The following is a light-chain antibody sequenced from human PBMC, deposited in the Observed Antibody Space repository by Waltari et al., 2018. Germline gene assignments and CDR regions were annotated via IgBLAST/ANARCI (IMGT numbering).Light chain of an antibody. V-gene: IGLV1-47*01. Sequence: QSVLTQPPSASGAPGQRVTISCSGSSSNIGSHYVFWYQQLPGTAPKILIHRKNQRPSGVPDRFSGSKSGTSASLAISGLRPEDEAVYYCAAWDDSLTGSVLFGGGTKLTVL. CDR2: RKN. J-gene: IGLJ2*01. CDR3: AAWDDSLTGSVL. CDR1: SSNIGSHY.